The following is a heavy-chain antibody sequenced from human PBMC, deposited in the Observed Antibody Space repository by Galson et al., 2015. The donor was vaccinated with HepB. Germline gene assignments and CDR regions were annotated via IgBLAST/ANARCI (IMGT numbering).Heavy chain of an antibody. CDR1: GFTFSSCG. Sequence: SLRLSCAASGFTFSSCGMHWVRQAAGKGLEWVAVISNDGSNKYYADSVKGRFIVSRDNSKNTLYLQMNSLRSEDTAIYYCARAVLPGTLIGADYWGQGTLVTVSS. CDR2: ISNDGSNK. D-gene: IGHD2-2*01. J-gene: IGHJ4*02. V-gene: IGHV3-30*03. CDR3: ARAVLPGTLIGADY.